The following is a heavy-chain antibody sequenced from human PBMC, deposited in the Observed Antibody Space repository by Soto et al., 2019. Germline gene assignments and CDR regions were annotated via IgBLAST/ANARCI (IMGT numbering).Heavy chain of an antibody. V-gene: IGHV4-59*01. CDR2: IYYSGST. CDR3: ARWWMYAPWFDP. D-gene: IGHD2-8*01. Sequence: SETLSLTCTVSGGSLSSYYQSWIRQPPGKGMEWIGDIYYSGSTIFHPSPKSRVIISVDTSKNQFSLKLSSVTAADTAVYYCARWWMYAPWFDPWGQGTLVTVSS. J-gene: IGHJ5*02. CDR1: GGSLSSYY.